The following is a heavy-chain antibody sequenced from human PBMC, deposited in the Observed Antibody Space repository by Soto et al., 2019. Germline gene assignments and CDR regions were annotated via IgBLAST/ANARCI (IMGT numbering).Heavy chain of an antibody. J-gene: IGHJ3*02. Sequence: GGSLRLSCAVSGFIFSRYSMNWVRQAPGKGLEWVSSIGTSGSYIYDTDSVKGRFTISRDNTKDSLYLQMNSLRAEDTAIYYCARGSRDSSGYPDDVHDAFDIWGQGTMVTVSS. D-gene: IGHD3-22*01. CDR2: IGTSGSYI. CDR1: GFIFSRYS. V-gene: IGHV3-21*01. CDR3: ARGSRDSSGYPDDVHDAFDI.